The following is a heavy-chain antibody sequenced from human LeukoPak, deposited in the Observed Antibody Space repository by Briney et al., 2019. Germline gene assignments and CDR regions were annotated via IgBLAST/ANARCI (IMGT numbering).Heavy chain of an antibody. CDR2: ISGSGGST. CDR3: AKDFQWLGEFDY. CDR1: GFTFSSYA. V-gene: IGHV3-23*01. Sequence: GGSLRLSCAASGFTFSSYAMSWVRQAPGKGPEWVSAISGSGGSTYYADSVKGRFTISRDNSKNTLYLQMNSLRAEDTAVYYCAKDFQWLGEFDYWGQGTLVTVSS. J-gene: IGHJ4*02. D-gene: IGHD6-19*01.